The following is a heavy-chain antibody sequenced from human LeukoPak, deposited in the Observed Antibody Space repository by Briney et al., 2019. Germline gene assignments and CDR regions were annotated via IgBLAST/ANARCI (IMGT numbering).Heavy chain of an antibody. CDR2: ISAYNGNT. CDR1: GYTFTSYG. D-gene: IGHD2-15*01. V-gene: IGHV1-18*01. J-gene: IGHJ3*02. Sequence: ASVKVSCKASGYTFTSYGISWVRQAPGQGLEWMGWISAYNGNTNYAQKLQGRVTMTTDTSTSTAYMELRSLRSDDTAVYYCVRGEAYCSGGSCYPWAFDIWGQGTMVTVSS. CDR3: VRGEAYCSGGSCYPWAFDI.